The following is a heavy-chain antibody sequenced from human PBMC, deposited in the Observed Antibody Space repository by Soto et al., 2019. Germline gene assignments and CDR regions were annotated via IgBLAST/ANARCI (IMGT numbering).Heavy chain of an antibody. CDR1: GGSISSGGYY. J-gene: IGHJ4*02. V-gene: IGHV4-31*03. CDR2: IYYSGST. D-gene: IGHD3-22*01. Sequence: PSETLSLSCTVSGGSISSGGYYWSWIRQHPGKGLEWIGYIYYSGSTYYNPSLKSRVTISVDTSKNQFSLKLSSVTAADTAVYYCAREGEDSSGYYRAPLDYWGQGTLVTVSS. CDR3: AREGEDSSGYYRAPLDY.